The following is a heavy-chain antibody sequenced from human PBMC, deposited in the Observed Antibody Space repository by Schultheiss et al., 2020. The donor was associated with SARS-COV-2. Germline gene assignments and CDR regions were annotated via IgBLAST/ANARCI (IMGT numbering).Heavy chain of an antibody. V-gene: IGHV3-74*01. Sequence: GSLRLSCAASGFTFSSYWMHWVRQAPGKGLVWVSRINSDGSSTSYADSVKGRFTISRDNAKNTLYLQMNSLRAEDTAVYYCARDFVVVVAARSGYYYGMDVWGQGTTVTVSS. D-gene: IGHD2-15*01. CDR3: ARDFVVVVAARSGYYYGMDV. CDR2: INSDGSST. J-gene: IGHJ6*02. CDR1: GFTFSSYW.